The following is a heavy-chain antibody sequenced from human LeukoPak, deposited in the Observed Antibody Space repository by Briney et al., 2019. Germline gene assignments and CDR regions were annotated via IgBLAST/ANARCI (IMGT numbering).Heavy chain of an antibody. J-gene: IGHJ4*02. CDR1: GFTFSSYG. D-gene: IGHD2-15*01. Sequence: PGGSLRLSCAASGFTFSSYGMHWVRQAPGKGLEWVAVIWYDGSNKYYADSVKGRFTISRDNSKNTLYLQMNSLRAEDTAVYYCAKPMVGLEDYYFDYWGQGTLVTVSS. CDR2: IWYDGSNK. V-gene: IGHV3-33*06. CDR3: AKPMVGLEDYYFDY.